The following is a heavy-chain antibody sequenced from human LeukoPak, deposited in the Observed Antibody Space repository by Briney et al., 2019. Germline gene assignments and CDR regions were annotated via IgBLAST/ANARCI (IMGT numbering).Heavy chain of an antibody. CDR2: IYYSGST. V-gene: IGHV4-59*01. Sequence: SETLSLTCTVSGGSISSYYWSWIRQPPGKGLEWIGYIYYSGSTNYNPSLKSRVTISVDTSKNQFSLKLSSVTAADTAVYYCARSAFGDYSFDYWGQGTLVTVSS. CDR3: ARSAFGDYSFDY. CDR1: GGSISSYY. D-gene: IGHD3-16*01. J-gene: IGHJ4*02.